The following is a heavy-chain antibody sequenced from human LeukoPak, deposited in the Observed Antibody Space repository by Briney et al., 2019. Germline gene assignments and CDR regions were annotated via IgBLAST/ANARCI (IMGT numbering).Heavy chain of an antibody. Sequence: QPGGSLRLSCAASGFTFSSYWMHWVRHAPGKGLVWVSRINSDGSSTIYADSVKARFTISRDNAKNTLYLQMNSLRAEDTAVYYCAKGGTHYYGSGEGVDYWGQGTLVTVSS. J-gene: IGHJ4*02. CDR2: INSDGSST. D-gene: IGHD3-10*01. CDR1: GFTFSSYW. CDR3: AKGGTHYYGSGEGVDY. V-gene: IGHV3-74*01.